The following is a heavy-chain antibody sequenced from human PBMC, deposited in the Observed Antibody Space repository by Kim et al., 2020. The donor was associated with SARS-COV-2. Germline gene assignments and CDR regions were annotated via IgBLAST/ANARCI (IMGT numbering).Heavy chain of an antibody. CDR2: ISYDGSNK. CDR3: AKESSGWTDYFDY. V-gene: IGHV3-30*18. CDR1: GFTFSSYG. D-gene: IGHD6-19*01. Sequence: GGSLRLSCAASGFTFSSYGMHWVRQAPGKGLEWVAVISYDGSNKYYADSVKGRFTISRDNSKNTLYLQMNSLRAEDTAVYYCAKESSGWTDYFDYWGQGTLVTVSS. J-gene: IGHJ4*02.